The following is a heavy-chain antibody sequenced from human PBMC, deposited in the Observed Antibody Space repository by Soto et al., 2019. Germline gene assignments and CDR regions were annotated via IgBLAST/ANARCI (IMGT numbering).Heavy chain of an antibody. Sequence: QVQLQQWGAGLLKPSETLSLTCAVYGGSLSGYYWSWIRQPPGKGLEWIGEINRSGSTNYIPSLKSRVIKSVGTFKNPFPLKLSPGAPADPAGYFCAGRPPWGAANRGQGTLVTVSS. V-gene: IGHV4-34*01. J-gene: IGHJ4*02. CDR2: INRSGST. CDR3: AGRPPWGAAN. D-gene: IGHD1-26*01. CDR1: GGSLSGYY.